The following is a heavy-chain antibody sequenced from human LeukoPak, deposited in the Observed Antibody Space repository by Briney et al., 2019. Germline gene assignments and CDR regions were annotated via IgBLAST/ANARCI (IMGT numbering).Heavy chain of an antibody. V-gene: IGHV1-8*03. D-gene: IGHD1-26*01. CDR2: MNPNSGNT. CDR1: GYTFTSHD. Sequence: VASVKVSCKASGYTFTSHDINWVRQATGQGLGWMGWMNPNSGNTGFAQKFQGRVTTTRNTSISTAYMELSSLRSEDTAIYYCARGRGSGSNYRRLDYWGQGSLVTVSS. CDR3: ARGRGSGSNYRRLDY. J-gene: IGHJ4*02.